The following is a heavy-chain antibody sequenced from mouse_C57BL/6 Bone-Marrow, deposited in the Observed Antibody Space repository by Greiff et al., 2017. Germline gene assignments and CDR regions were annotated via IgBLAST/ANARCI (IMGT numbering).Heavy chain of an antibody. V-gene: IGHV1-59*01. Sequence: QVQLQQPGAELVRPGTSVKLSCKASGYTFTSYWMHWVKQRPGQGLEWIGVIDPSDSYTNYNQKFKGKATLTVDTSSSTAYMQLSSLTSEDSAVYYCARSLIYYCGGGYAMDYWGQGTSVTVSS. D-gene: IGHD1-1*01. CDR2: IDPSDSYT. CDR1: GYTFTSYW. CDR3: ARSLIYYCGGGYAMDY. J-gene: IGHJ4*01.